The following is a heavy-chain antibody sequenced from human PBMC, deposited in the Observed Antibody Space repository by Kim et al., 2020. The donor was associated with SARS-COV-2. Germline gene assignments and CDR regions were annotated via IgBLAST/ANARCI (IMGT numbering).Heavy chain of an antibody. Sequence: SETLSLTCAVYGGSFSGYYWSWIRQPPGKGLEWIGEINHSGSTNYNPSLKSRVTISVDTSKNQFSLKLSSVTAADTAVYYCARGKPRDIAAAGYFDYWGQGTLVTVSS. CDR1: GGSFSGYY. CDR2: INHSGST. V-gene: IGHV4-34*01. CDR3: ARGKPRDIAAAGYFDY. D-gene: IGHD6-13*01. J-gene: IGHJ4*02.